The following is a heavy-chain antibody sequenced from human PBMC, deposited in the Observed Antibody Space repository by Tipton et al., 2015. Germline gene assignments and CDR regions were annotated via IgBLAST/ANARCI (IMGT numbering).Heavy chain of an antibody. Sequence: TLSLTCTVSSVSISRSGNFGGWIRQPPGKGLEWIGSLSSSGTTAYNPSLKSRVTISVDTSKNQLSLRLGSVTATDTAVYYCSRAPPAGGPRGGWLDPWGQGTLVTVSS. CDR2: LSSSGTT. CDR1: SVSISRSGNF. V-gene: IGHV4-39*01. J-gene: IGHJ5*02. D-gene: IGHD3-10*01. CDR3: SRAPPAGGPRGGWLDP.